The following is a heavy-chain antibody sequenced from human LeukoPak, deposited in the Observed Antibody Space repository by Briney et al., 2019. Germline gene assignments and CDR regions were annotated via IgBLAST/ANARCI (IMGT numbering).Heavy chain of an antibody. J-gene: IGHJ4*02. Sequence: GESLKISCQGSGTTFTNYWIGWVRQLPGKGLEWMGIIYPGDSETRYSPSFQGQVTMSVDKSSSTAYLQWATLKASDTAIYFCARLSTRLLDHWGQGTRVTVSS. CDR1: GTTFTNYW. V-gene: IGHV5-51*01. D-gene: IGHD3-3*01. CDR2: IYPGDSET. CDR3: ARLSTRLLDH.